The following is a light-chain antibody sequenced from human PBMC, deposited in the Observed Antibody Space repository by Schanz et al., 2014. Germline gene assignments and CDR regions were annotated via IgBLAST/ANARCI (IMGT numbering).Light chain of an antibody. CDR1: QSVYSNY. V-gene: IGKV3-11*01. CDR3: QQRRDWPQT. CDR2: DAS. Sequence: EIVLTQSPGTLSLSPGERATLSCRASQSVYSNYLAWYQQKPGQAPRLLISDASDRATGIPARFSGSGSGTDFTLTISSLEPEDFAVYYCQQRRDWPQTFGQGTKVEI. J-gene: IGKJ1*01.